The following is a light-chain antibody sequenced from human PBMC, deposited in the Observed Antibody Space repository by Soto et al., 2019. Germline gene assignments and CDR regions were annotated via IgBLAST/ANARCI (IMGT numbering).Light chain of an antibody. J-gene: IGKJ1*01. CDR1: QSINSY. V-gene: IGKV1-39*01. Sequence: DIQMTQSPSSLSASVGDRVSITCRASQSINSYVNWYQQKPGKAPKLLIYAASSLQGGVPSRFSGSGYGTDFTLTISSLQPEDFGIYSCQQSYSTLTWTFGQGTKVEIK. CDR3: QQSYSTLTWT. CDR2: AAS.